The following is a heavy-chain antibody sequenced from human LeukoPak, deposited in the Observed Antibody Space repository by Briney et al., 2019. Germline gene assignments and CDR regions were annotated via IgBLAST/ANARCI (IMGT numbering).Heavy chain of an antibody. CDR1: GFTFSSYS. Sequence: GGSLRLSCAASGFTFSSYSMNWVRRAPGKGLEWVSSISSSSSYIYYADSVKGRFTISRDNAKNSLYLQMNSLRAEDTAVYYCARERIAVAGGDAFDIWGQGTMVTVSS. CDR3: ARERIAVAGGDAFDI. V-gene: IGHV3-21*01. D-gene: IGHD6-19*01. J-gene: IGHJ3*02. CDR2: ISSSSSYI.